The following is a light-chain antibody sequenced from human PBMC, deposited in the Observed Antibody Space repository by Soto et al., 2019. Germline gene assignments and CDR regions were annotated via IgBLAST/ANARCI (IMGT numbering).Light chain of an antibody. Sequence: QYALTQPRSVSGSPGQSVAISCTGTSSDVGGYNYVSWYQQHPGKAPKLIIYDVTKRPSGVPDRFSGSSSGNTASLTISGLQAEDEADYFCCSYAGSYSYVFGTGTKVTV. CDR1: SSDVGGYNY. CDR3: CSYAGSYSYV. CDR2: DVT. V-gene: IGLV2-11*01. J-gene: IGLJ1*01.